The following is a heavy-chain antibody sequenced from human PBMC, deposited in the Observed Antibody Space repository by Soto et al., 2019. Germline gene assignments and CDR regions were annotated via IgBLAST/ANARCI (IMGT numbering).Heavy chain of an antibody. D-gene: IGHD3-10*01. CDR1: GFTFSSYA. J-gene: IGHJ4*02. CDR2: ISYDGSNK. CDR3: ARTDSVGELADFDY. V-gene: IGHV3-30-3*01. Sequence: ESGGGVVQPGRSLRLSCAASGFTFSSYAMHWVRQAPGKGLEWVAVISYDGSNKYYADSVKGRFTISRDNSKNTLYLQMNSLRAEDTAVYYCARTDSVGELADFDYWGQGTLVTVSS.